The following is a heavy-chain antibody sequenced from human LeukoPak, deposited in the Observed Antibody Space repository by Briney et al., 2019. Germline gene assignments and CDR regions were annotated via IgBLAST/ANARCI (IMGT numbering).Heavy chain of an antibody. V-gene: IGHV1-2*02. CDR2: INPNSGGT. J-gene: IGHJ6*02. D-gene: IGHD3-3*01. CDR3: ARESPQNFRHGMDV. CDR1: GYTFTCYY. Sequence: ASVTVSCKASGYTFTCYYMHLVRQAPGPGLEWMGWINPNSGGTNYAQKFQGRVTITRVTSISTAYMELSRLRSDDTAVYYCARESPQNFRHGMDVWGQGTTVTVSS.